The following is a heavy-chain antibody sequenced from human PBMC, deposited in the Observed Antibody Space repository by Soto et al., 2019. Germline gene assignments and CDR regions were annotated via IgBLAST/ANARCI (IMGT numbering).Heavy chain of an antibody. CDR2: VNTYNGNP. CDR1: GYTFTNYA. CDR3: ARDSHYITDWQRFDS. J-gene: IGHJ4*02. Sequence: QVQLVQSGVEVKKPGASVKVSCKASGYTFTNYAISWVRQAPGRGLEWMGWVNTYNGNPNYAQIFQGRVTMTTDTSTGTAYMELRSLKSDDSAVYYCARDSHYITDWQRFDSWGQGTLVTVSS. V-gene: IGHV1-18*01. D-gene: IGHD3-10*01.